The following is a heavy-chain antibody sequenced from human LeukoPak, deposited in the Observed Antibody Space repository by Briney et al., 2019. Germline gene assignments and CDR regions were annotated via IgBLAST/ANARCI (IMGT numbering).Heavy chain of an antibody. J-gene: IGHJ6*03. CDR1: GGSFSGYS. D-gene: IGHD6-19*01. CDR2: INHSGST. V-gene: IGHV4-34*01. CDR3: ARDIAVAGYYYYMDV. Sequence: SETLSLTCAVYGGSFSGYSWSWIRQPPGKGLEWIGEINHSGSTNYNPSLKSRVTISVDTSKNQLSLKVNSVTAADTAVYYCARDIAVAGYYYYMDVWGKGTTVTVSS.